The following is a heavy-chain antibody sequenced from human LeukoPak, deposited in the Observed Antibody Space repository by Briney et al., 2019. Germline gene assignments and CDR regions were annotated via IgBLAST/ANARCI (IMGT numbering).Heavy chain of an antibody. CDR1: GASVSSGDYY. V-gene: IGHV4-61*08. CDR2: IYHSGST. J-gene: IGHJ6*04. Sequence: PSETLSLTCIVSGASVSSGDYYWNWIRQPPGKGLEWIAYIYHSGSTNYNPSLESRVSISLDTSKNQFSLKLISVTTADTAIYYCARGIVRGGGAYYGIDVWGKGTTVTVSS. D-gene: IGHD3-10*02. CDR3: ARGIVRGGGAYYGIDV.